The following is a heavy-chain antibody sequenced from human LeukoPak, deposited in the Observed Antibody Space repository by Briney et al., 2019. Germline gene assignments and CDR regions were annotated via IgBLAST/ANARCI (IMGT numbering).Heavy chain of an antibody. D-gene: IGHD6-13*01. J-gene: IGHJ4*02. Sequence: PGESLKISCKGSGYSFTTYWIGWVRQMPGKGLEWMGIIYGGDSETRYSPSFQGQVTISLDKSITTAYLQWSSLKASDTAMYYCARRVLAAVGYYFDSWGQGTLVTVSS. CDR1: GYSFTTYW. CDR3: ARRVLAAVGYYFDS. V-gene: IGHV5-51*01. CDR2: IYGGDSET.